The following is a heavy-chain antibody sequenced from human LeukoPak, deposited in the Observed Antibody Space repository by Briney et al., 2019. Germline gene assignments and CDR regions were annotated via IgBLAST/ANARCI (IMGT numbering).Heavy chain of an antibody. CDR1: GFTFSSYA. D-gene: IGHD3-9*01. CDR2: ISGGGGST. J-gene: IGHJ4*02. V-gene: IGHV3-23*01. Sequence: GGSLRLSCAASGFTFSSYAMSWVRQAPGKGLEWVSAISGGGGSTYYADSVKGRFTISRDNSKNTLYLQMNSLRAEDTAVYYCAKSNLLTGPEHPLYYFDYWGQGTLVTVSS. CDR3: AKSNLLTGPEHPLYYFDY.